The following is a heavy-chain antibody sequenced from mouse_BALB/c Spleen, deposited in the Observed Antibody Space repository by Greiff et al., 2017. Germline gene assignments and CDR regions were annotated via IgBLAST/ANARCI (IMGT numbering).Heavy chain of an antibody. CDR1: GYTFSSYW. CDR3: ARYGRDY. J-gene: IGHJ2*01. D-gene: IGHD1-1*01. Sequence: QVQLKQSGAELMKPGASVKISCKATGYTFSSYWIEWVKQRPGHGLEWIGEILPGSGSTNYNEKFKGKATFTADTSTNTAYMQLSSLTSEDSAVYYCARYGRDYWGQGTTLTVSS. CDR2: ILPGSGST. V-gene: IGHV1-9*01.